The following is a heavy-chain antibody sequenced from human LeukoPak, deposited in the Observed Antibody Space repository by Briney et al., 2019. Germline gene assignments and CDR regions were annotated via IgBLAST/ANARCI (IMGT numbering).Heavy chain of an antibody. J-gene: IGHJ3*02. CDR2: ISGSGGST. CDR1: GXXXXRYA. Sequence: SCAXXGXXXXRYAMSWVRQAPGKGREWGSAISGSGGSTYYADCVKGRFTIARDNYKNNVYVQVNRLRAEDTAVYYCAKNLAPKDAFDIWGQGTMVTVSS. V-gene: IGHV3-23*01. CDR3: AKNLAPKDAFDI.